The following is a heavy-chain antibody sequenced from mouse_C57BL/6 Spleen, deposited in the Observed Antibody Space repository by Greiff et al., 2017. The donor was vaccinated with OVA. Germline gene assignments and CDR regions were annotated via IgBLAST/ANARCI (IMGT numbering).Heavy chain of an antibody. J-gene: IGHJ2*01. CDR1: GYTFTSYW. CDR2: IDPSDSYT. D-gene: IGHD1-1*01. Sequence: QVQLQQSGAELVKPGASVKLSCKASGYTFTSYWMQWVKQRPGQGLEWIGEIDPSDSYTNYNQKFKGKATLTVDTSSSTAYMQLSSLTSEDSAVYYCARAYYGSSPYFDYWGQGTTLTVSS. V-gene: IGHV1-50*01. CDR3: ARAYYGSSPYFDY.